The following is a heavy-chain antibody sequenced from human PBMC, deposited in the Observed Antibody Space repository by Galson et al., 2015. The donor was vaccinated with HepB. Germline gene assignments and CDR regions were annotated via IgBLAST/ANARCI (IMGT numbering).Heavy chain of an antibody. V-gene: IGHV1-69*13. D-gene: IGHD5-24*01. Sequence: SVKVSCKASGGTFSKNAIRWVVQAPGQGLEWLGGISPVCYRPNDAQRFQGQRFQGRGTDTAEESTNRGNLDPSGLRSEDTAPYHCASLHRWVQVEWRPFANYGGQETLVTVSS. J-gene: IGHJ4*02. CDR2: ISPVCYRP. CDR3: ASLHRWVQVEWRPFANY. CDR1: GGTFSKNA.